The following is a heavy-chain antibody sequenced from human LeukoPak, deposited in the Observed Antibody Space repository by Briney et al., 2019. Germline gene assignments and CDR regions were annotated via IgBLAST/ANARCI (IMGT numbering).Heavy chain of an antibody. CDR3: AASVDTVIYHYYYAMDV. Sequence: GTSVKVSCKAPGFTFTTSAIQWVRQARGQRLEWIGWIVVGSGDTNYAQKFQERVTITRDMSTTTAYMELSSLRSEDTAIYYCAASVDTVIYHYYYAMDVWGQGTTLTVSS. D-gene: IGHD5-18*01. CDR2: IVVGSGDT. V-gene: IGHV1-58*02. J-gene: IGHJ6*02. CDR1: GFTFTTSA.